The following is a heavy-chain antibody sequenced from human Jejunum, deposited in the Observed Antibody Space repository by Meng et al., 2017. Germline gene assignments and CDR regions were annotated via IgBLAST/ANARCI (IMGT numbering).Heavy chain of an antibody. CDR1: GFAFTNAW. CDR2: IKSNKDGETA. Sequence: EVQLVESGGGLVKPGGSLRLSCAASGFAFTNAWMSWVRQAPGKGLEWVGRIKSNKDGETADYAAPVKGRFTISRDDSKNTLYLQMSSLKTEDTAVYYCTTIYWRYWGQGTLVTVSS. J-gene: IGHJ4*02. D-gene: IGHD1-1*01. CDR3: TTIYWRY. V-gene: IGHV3-15*01.